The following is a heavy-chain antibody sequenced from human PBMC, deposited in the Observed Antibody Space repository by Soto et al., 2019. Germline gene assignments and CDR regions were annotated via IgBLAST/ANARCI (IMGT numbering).Heavy chain of an antibody. CDR1: GFTFDDYA. Sequence: GGSLILSCAASGFTFDDYAMHWVRQAPGKGLEWVSGISWNSGSIGYADSVKGRFTISRDNAKNSLYLQMNSLRAEDTALYYCAKDMTPATMVRGVMNDYWGQGTLVTVSS. V-gene: IGHV3-9*01. D-gene: IGHD3-10*01. CDR2: ISWNSGSI. J-gene: IGHJ4*02. CDR3: AKDMTPATMVRGVMNDY.